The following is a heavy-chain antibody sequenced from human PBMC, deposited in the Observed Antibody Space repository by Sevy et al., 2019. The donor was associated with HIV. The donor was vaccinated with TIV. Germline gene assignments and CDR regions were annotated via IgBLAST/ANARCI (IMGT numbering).Heavy chain of an antibody. CDR2: IYYSGST. V-gene: IGHV4-31*03. J-gene: IGHJ4*02. CDR1: GGPMRSSGHY. CDR3: ATPRPTPARDYFDR. Sequence: SETLSLTCTVSGGPMRSSGHYWTWIRQHPGKGLELVGYIYYSGSTYYNPSLKSRLAISIDTSQNQLSLKLSSVTAADTAIYYCATPRPTPARDYFDRWGQGILVTVSS. D-gene: IGHD3-10*01.